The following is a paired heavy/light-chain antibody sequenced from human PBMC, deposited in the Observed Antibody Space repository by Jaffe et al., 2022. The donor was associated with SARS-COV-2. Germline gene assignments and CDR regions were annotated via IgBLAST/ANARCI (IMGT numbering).Light chain of an antibody. CDR2: GTS. Sequence: ENVLTQSPGTLSLSPGERATLSCRASQSVSSKDLAWYQQKPGQAPRVLIYGTSNRATGIPDRFSGSGSGTDFTLTISRLEPEDFAVYYCQQYSSPPRYTFGQGTKVEIK. J-gene: IGKJ2*01. V-gene: IGKV3-20*01. CDR1: QSVSSKD. CDR3: QQYSSPPRYT.
Heavy chain of an antibody. D-gene: IGHD4-17*01. CDR2: IYVDGDT. CDR3: ARGRPEYGDYDQ. CDR1: GFTVSTNY. Sequence: EVQLVESGGGLIQPGRSLRLSCAASGFTVSTNYMSWVRQAPGKGLEWVSVIYVDGDTHYADSVKGRFAISRDNSKNMLYLQMSSLRAEDTAVYYCARGRPEYGDYDQWGQGTLVTVSS. V-gene: IGHV3-53*01. J-gene: IGHJ5*02.